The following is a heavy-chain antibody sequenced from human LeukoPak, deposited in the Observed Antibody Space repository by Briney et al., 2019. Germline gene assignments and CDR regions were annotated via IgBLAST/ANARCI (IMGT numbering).Heavy chain of an antibody. Sequence: GGSLRLSCAASGFTFSNYAMNWVRQTPGKGLEWVAVMSGSGGSTYYADSVKGRFTISRDNSKSTVYLEMNSLRAEDPAVYYCATPGVNDYVWGSYPTGAFDIWGQGTMVTVSP. CDR1: GFTFSNYA. D-gene: IGHD3-16*02. CDR3: ATPGVNDYVWGSYPTGAFDI. J-gene: IGHJ3*02. V-gene: IGHV3-23*01. CDR2: MSGSGGST.